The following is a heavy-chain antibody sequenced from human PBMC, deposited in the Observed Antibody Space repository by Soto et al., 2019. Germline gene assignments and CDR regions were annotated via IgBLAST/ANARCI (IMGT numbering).Heavy chain of an antibody. V-gene: IGHV3-7*05. Sequence: EVQLVESGGDLVQPGGSLRLSCAASGFSFASIWMTWVLQAPGKGLEWVANIKKDGSKINYLDSVRGRFTVSRDNAKNSLYLEMNSLRAEDTALYSCARDVSPGSSSLYLDAFDIWGQGTMVTVSS. CDR3: ARDVSPGSSSLYLDAFDI. J-gene: IGHJ3*02. CDR1: GFSFASIW. CDR2: IKKDGSKI. D-gene: IGHD6-13*01.